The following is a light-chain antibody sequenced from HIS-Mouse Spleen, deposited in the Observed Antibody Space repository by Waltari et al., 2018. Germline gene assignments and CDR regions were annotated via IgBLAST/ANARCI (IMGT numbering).Light chain of an antibody. CDR2: EGR. CDR3: CSYAGSSTFVV. Sequence: QSALTQPASVSGSPGQSITISCTGTSSDVGSSNLVSWYQQHPGKAPKLMIYEGRKRPSGVSNRCSGSKAGNTASLTISGRQAEDEADYYCCSYAGSSTFVVFGGGTKLTVL. CDR1: SSDVGSSNL. V-gene: IGLV2-23*01. J-gene: IGLJ2*01.